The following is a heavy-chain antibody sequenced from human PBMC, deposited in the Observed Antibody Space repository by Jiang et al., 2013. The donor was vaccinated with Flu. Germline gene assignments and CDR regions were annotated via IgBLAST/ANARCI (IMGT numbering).Heavy chain of an antibody. CDR3: ARASDYGDYASGRDYNMDV. CDR2: IIPILAIP. CDR1: GGTFTSFA. V-gene: IGHV1-69*04. J-gene: IGHJ6*02. D-gene: IGHD4-17*01. Sequence: GAEVKKPGSSVKVSCKSSGGTFTSFAINWVRQAPGQGLEWMGGIIPILAIPNYAQKFQGRVTITADKSTSTAYMELSSLRSEDTAVYYCARASDYGDYASGRDYNMDVWGQGTTVTVSS.